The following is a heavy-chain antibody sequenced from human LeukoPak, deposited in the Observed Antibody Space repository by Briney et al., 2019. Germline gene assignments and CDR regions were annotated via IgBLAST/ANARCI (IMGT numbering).Heavy chain of an antibody. CDR2: INGSGST. V-gene: IGHV4-34*01. D-gene: IGHD6-19*01. CDR1: GESFSGYY. CDR3: ARGPHSSGWSYYYYYIDV. Sequence: PSETLSLTCSVYGESFSGYYWNWIRQPPGKGLEWIGEINGSGSTNYNPSLKSRVTISVDTSKNQFSLKLSSVTAADTAVYYCARGPHSSGWSYYYYYIDVWGKGTTVTVSS. J-gene: IGHJ6*03.